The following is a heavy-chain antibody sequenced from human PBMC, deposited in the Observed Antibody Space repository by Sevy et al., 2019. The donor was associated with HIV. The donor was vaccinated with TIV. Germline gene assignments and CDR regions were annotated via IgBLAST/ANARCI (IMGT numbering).Heavy chain of an antibody. D-gene: IGHD3-10*01. CDR1: GGSISSSSYY. V-gene: IGHV4-39*01. Sequence: SETLSLTCTVSGGSISSSSYYWGWIRQPPGKGLEWIGSIYYSGSTYYNPSLKSRVTISVDTSKNQFSLKLSSVTAADPAVYYCARQRDYYGSGSYYNVLDYWGQGTLVTVSS. J-gene: IGHJ4*02. CDR3: ARQRDYYGSGSYYNVLDY. CDR2: IYYSGST.